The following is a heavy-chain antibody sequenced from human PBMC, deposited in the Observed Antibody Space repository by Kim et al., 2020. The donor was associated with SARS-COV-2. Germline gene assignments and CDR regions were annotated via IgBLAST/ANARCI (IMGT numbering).Heavy chain of an antibody. CDR1: GFTFSSYS. CDR2: ISSSSSYI. CDR3: ARDRSSSITIFGVPKSLYYYYGMDV. J-gene: IGHJ6*02. V-gene: IGHV3-21*01. D-gene: IGHD3-3*01. Sequence: GGSLRLSCAASGFTFSSYSMNWVRQAPGKGLEWVSSISSSSSYIYYADSVKGRFTISRDNAKNSLYLQMNSLRAEDTAVYYCARDRSSSITIFGVPKSLYYYYGMDVWGQGTTVTVSS.